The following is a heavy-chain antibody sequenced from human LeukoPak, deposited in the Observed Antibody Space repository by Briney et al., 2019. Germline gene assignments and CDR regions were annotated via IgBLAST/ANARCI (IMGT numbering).Heavy chain of an antibody. CDR2: IYHSGSS. CDR3: AREHYYDSTAYLD. D-gene: IGHD3-22*01. J-gene: IGHJ4*02. V-gene: IGHV4-38-2*02. Sequence: SETLSLTCTVSGYSITSAYYWGWIRQSPGKGLAWIGSIYHSGSSYYNPSLKSRVTISVDTSKNHFSLKLTSVTAADTAVYYCAREHYYDSTAYLDWGQGTLVTVSS. CDR1: GYSITSAYY.